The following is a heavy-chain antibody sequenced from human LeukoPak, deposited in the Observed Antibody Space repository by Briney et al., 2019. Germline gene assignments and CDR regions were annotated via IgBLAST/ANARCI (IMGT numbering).Heavy chain of an antibody. CDR2: VSSSGSPI. V-gene: IGHV3-11*04. J-gene: IGHJ6*04. CDR3: AELGITMIGGV. D-gene: IGHD3-10*02. Sequence: GGSLRLSCAASGFTFSDYHMSWIRQAPGKGLEWISYVSSSGSPIYYADSVKGRFTISRDNAKNSLYLQMNSLRAEDTAVYYCAELGITMIGGVWGKGTTVTISS. CDR1: GFTFSDYH.